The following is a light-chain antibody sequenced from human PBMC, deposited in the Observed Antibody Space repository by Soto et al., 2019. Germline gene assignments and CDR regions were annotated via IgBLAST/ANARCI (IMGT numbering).Light chain of an antibody. CDR3: SSYTSSSTRV. Sequence: QSALNQPASVSGSPGQSITISLTGNNSDVGGYNYVSWYQQHPGKAPKLMIYDVSNRPSGVSNRFSGSKSGNTASLTISGLQAEDEADYYCSSYTSSSTRVFGTGTKVTV. V-gene: IGLV2-14*01. CDR2: DVS. J-gene: IGLJ1*01. CDR1: NSDVGGYNY.